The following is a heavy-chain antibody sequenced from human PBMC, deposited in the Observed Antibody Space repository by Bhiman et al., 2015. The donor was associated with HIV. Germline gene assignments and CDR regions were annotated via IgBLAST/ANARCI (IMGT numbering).Heavy chain of an antibody. CDR3: AKEGGWEAFDI. J-gene: IGHJ3*02. CDR1: GFTFSSYG. CDR2: IWFDGSNK. V-gene: IGHV3-33*06. Sequence: QVQLVESGGGLVKPGGSLRLSCAASGFTFSSYGMHWVRQAPGKGLEWVAVIWFDGSNKYYADSVKGRFTISRDNSKNTLYLQMNSLRAEDTAVYYCAKEGGWEAFDIWGQGTMVTVSS. D-gene: IGHD1-26*01.